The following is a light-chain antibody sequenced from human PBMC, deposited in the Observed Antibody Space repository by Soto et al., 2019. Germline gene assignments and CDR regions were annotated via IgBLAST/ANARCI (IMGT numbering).Light chain of an antibody. V-gene: IGLV1-44*01. CDR1: SSNIGSNT. CDR2: SDN. Sequence: QSVLTQPPSASGTPGQRVTISCSGSSSNIGSNTVNWYQQLPGTAPKLLIYSDNQRPSGVPDRFSGSRSGTSAALAISGLQSEDEADYYCAAWDDSLIGYVFGTGTQVTVL. CDR3: AAWDDSLIGYV. J-gene: IGLJ1*01.